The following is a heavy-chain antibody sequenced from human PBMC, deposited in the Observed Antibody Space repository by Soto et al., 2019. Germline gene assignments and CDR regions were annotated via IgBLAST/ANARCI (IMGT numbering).Heavy chain of an antibody. CDR1: GFSLRNARMG. D-gene: IGHD3-22*01. Sequence: SGPTLVNPTETLTLTCTVSGFSLRNARMGVSWIRQPPGKALEWLAHIFSNDEKSYSTSLKSRLTISKDTSKSQVVLTMTNMDPVDTATYYCARITGAHYYDSSGYFDYWGQGTLGTVSS. V-gene: IGHV2-26*01. CDR2: IFSNDEK. J-gene: IGHJ4*02. CDR3: ARITGAHYYDSSGYFDY.